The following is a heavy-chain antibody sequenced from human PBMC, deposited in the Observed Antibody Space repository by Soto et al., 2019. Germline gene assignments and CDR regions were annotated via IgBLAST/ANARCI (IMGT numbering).Heavy chain of an antibody. Sequence: SETLSLTCTVSGGSISSYYWSWIRQPPGKGLEWIGYIYYSGSTNYNPSLKSRVTISVDTSKNQFSLKLSSVTAADTAVYYCAGSSRYCSSTSCFGWFDPWGQGTLVTVSS. D-gene: IGHD2-2*01. V-gene: IGHV4-59*01. CDR2: IYYSGST. J-gene: IGHJ5*02. CDR3: AGSSRYCSSTSCFGWFDP. CDR1: GGSISSYY.